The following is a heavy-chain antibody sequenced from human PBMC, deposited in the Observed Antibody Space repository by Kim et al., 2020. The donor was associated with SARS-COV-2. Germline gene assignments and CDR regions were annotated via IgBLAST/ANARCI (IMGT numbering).Heavy chain of an antibody. Sequence: AQKCQGRVTITADESTSTAYMEMSSLRSEDTAVYYCARVSSSWYAYYFDYWGQGTLVTVSS. CDR3: ARVSSSWYAYYFDY. V-gene: IGHV1-69*01. J-gene: IGHJ4*02. D-gene: IGHD6-13*01.